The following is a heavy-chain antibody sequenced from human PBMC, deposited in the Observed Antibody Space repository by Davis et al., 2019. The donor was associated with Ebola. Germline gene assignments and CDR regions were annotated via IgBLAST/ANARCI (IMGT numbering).Heavy chain of an antibody. D-gene: IGHD4-17*01. J-gene: IGHJ6*02. CDR1: GASIITYC. V-gene: IGHV4-4*07. CDR3: GRGLAGAGVDV. Sequence: PGGSLRLSCSVSGASIITYCLYWIRQPPGTGLEWVGRFYTSGDTNYNSSLKSRVTMSVDTSKNQFSLKLSSVTAADSDVYYCGRGLAGAGVDVWGQGTTVTVSS. CDR2: FYTSGDT.